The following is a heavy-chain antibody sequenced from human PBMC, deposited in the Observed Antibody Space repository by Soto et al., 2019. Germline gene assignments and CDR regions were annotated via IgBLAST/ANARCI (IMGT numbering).Heavy chain of an antibody. CDR1: GGSISSGGYY. CDR2: IYYSGST. Sequence: SETLSLTCTVSGGSISSGGYYWSWIRQHPGKGLEWIGYIYYSGSTYYNPSLKSRVTISVDTSKNQFSLKLSSVTAADTAVYYCARGDIVVVPAARPYNWFDPWGQGTLVTVSS. D-gene: IGHD2-2*01. J-gene: IGHJ5*02. V-gene: IGHV4-31*03. CDR3: ARGDIVVVPAARPYNWFDP.